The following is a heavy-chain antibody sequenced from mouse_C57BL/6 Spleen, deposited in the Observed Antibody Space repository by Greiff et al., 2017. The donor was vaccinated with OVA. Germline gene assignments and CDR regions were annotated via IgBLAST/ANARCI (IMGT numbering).Heavy chain of an antibody. Sequence: VKLMESGAELVRPGASVKLSCKASGYTFTDYYINWVKQRPGQGLEWIARIYPGSGNTYYNEKFKGKATLTAEKSSSTAFMQVSSLTSEDSAVYCCARRAGFDYWGQGTTLTVAS. V-gene: IGHV1-76*01. CDR3: ARRAGFDY. CDR2: IYPGSGNT. J-gene: IGHJ2*01. CDR1: GYTFTDYY. D-gene: IGHD3-3*01.